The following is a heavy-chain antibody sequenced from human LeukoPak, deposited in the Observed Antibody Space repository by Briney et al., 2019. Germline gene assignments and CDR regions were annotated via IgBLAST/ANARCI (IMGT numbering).Heavy chain of an antibody. J-gene: IGHJ4*02. D-gene: IGHD4-17*01. V-gene: IGHV1-18*01. Sequence: ASVKVSCKASGYTFTSYGISWVRQAPGQGLEWMGWISAYNGNTNYAQKLQGRVTMTTDTSTSTAYMELRSLRSDDTAVYYCARFLGYGDYWDPSFDYWGQGTLVTVSS. CDR2: ISAYNGNT. CDR1: GYTFTSYG. CDR3: ARFLGYGDYWDPSFDY.